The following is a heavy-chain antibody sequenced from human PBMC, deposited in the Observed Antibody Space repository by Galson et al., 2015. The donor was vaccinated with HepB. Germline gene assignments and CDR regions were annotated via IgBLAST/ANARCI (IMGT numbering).Heavy chain of an antibody. J-gene: IGHJ3*02. CDR1: GFTFSSYS. Sequence: SLRLSCAASGFTFSSYSMNWVRQAPGKELEWVSSISSSSSYIYYADSVKGRFTISRDNAKNSLYLQMNSLRAEDTAVYYCASFTLRAFDIWGQGTMVTASS. D-gene: IGHD2-15*01. CDR2: ISSSSSYI. V-gene: IGHV3-21*01. CDR3: ASFTLRAFDI.